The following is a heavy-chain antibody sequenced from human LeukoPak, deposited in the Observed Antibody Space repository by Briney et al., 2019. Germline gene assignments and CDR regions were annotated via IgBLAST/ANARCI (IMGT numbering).Heavy chain of an antibody. CDR2: IIPIFGTA. V-gene: IGHV1-69*05. CDR3: ARPQNGAFDI. Sequence: SVKVSCKASGYTFTGYYMHWVRQAPGQGLEWMGGIIPIFGTANYAQKFQGRVTITTDESTSTAYMELSSLRSEDTAVYYCARPQNGAFDIWGQGTMVTVSS. D-gene: IGHD2-8*01. CDR1: GYTFTGYY. J-gene: IGHJ3*02.